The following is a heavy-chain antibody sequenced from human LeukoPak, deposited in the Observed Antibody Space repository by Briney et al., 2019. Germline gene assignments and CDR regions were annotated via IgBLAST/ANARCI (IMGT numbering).Heavy chain of an antibody. V-gene: IGHV3-48*02. CDR2: IGTRGTTM. J-gene: IGHJ5*02. D-gene: IGHD2-21*01. CDR3: ARGRGSS. CDR1: GFTFTSYV. Sequence: WESLRLSCAASGFTFTSYVMNWVRQPPGKGLEWISYIGTRGTTMYYADSVKGRFTISRDNAKNSLYLQMNSLRDEDTAIYYCARGRGSSWGQGTLVTVSS.